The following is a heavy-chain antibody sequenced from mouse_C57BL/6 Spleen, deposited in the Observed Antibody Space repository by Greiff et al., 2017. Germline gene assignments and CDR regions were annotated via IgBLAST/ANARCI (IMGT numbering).Heavy chain of an antibody. V-gene: IGHV1-69*01. CDR1: GYTFTSYW. CDR2: IDPSDSYT. D-gene: IGHD1-1*01. J-gene: IGHJ2*01. CDR3: ARRTGSSYCDY. Sequence: VQLQQPGAELVMPGASVKLSCKASGYTFTSYWMHWVKQRPGPGLEWIGEIDPSDSYTNYNQKFKGKSTLTVDKSSSTAYMQLSSLTSEDSAVYYCARRTGSSYCDYWGQGTTLTVSS.